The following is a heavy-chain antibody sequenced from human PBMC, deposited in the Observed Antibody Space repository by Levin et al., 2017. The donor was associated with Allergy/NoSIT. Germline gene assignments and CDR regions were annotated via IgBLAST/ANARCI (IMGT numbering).Heavy chain of an antibody. D-gene: IGHD5-18*01. V-gene: IGHV4-39*01. CDR2: ISYGGTT. J-gene: IGHJ5*02. CDR1: GGSISSSSHY. CDR3: ARRRGYSYRNNWFDP. Sequence: PSETLSLTCTVSGGSISSSSHYWGWIRQPPGKGLEWIGSISYGGTTYYNPSLKSRVTISVDTSKSQFSLKLSSVTAADTAVYYCARRRGYSYRNNWFDPWGQGTLVTVSS.